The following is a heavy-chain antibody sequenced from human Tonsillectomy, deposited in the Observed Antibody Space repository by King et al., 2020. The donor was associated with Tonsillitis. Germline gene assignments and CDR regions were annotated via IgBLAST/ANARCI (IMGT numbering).Heavy chain of an antibody. CDR1: GFMFSSYG. CDR2: ISYDGNHK. D-gene: IGHD3-9*01. CDR3: AKNQARYYDIFGTPDY. J-gene: IGHJ4*02. Sequence: VQLVESGGGVVQPGRSLRLSCAASGFMFSSYGMHWVRQAPGKGLEWVAVISYDGNHKYYADSVKGRFTISRDNSKNTLYLQMNSLRAEDTAVYYCAKNQARYYDIFGTPDYWGQGTLVTVSS. V-gene: IGHV3-30*18.